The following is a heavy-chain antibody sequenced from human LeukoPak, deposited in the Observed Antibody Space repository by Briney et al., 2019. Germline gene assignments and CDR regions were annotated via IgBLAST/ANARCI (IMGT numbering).Heavy chain of an antibody. Sequence: PGGSLRLSCAASGFTFSAHAMNWVRQAPGKGLEWVSSISGSGSNTYYADYVKGRFTISRDNSENTLYLQMSTLRAEDTALYYCAKDVRGYNRPVDLWAQGALVTVSS. CDR1: GFTFSAHA. D-gene: IGHD3-10*02. CDR2: ISGSGSNT. CDR3: AKDVRGYNRPVDL. V-gene: IGHV3-23*01. J-gene: IGHJ4*01.